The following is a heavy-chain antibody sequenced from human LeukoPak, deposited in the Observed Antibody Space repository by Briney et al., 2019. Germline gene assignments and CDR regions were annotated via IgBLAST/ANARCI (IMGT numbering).Heavy chain of an antibody. Sequence: GASVNVSCKASGYSFTSYGISWVRQAPGQGLEWMGWISAYNGNTNYAQKLQGRVTMTTDTSTSTAYMELRSLRSDDTAVYYCARSGPGFVPAAIPFDYWGQGTLVTVSS. CDR2: ISAYNGNT. CDR1: GYSFTSYG. D-gene: IGHD2-2*02. V-gene: IGHV1-18*01. J-gene: IGHJ4*02. CDR3: ARSGPGFVPAAIPFDY.